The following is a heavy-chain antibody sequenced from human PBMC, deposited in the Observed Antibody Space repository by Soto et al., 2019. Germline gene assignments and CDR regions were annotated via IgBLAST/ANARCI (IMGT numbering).Heavy chain of an antibody. D-gene: IGHD6-13*01. CDR2: ISSSSSYI. J-gene: IGHJ3*02. Sequence: GXSLRLSCAASGXTFSSYNINWVRQAPGKGLEWVSSISSSSSYIYYADSVKGRFTISRDKAKNSLYLQMNSLRAQDKAVYYCARDWYSDDAFAIWGQGTMVPVSS. CDR3: ARDWYSDDAFAI. V-gene: IGHV3-21*01. CDR1: GXTFSSYN.